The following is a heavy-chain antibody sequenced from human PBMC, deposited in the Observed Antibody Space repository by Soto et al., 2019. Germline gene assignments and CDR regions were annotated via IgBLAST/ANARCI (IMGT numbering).Heavy chain of an antibody. J-gene: IGHJ6*02. V-gene: IGHV1-18*04. D-gene: IGHD6-25*01. CDR2: ISAYNGNT. CDR1: GYAFTSDG. Sequence: QVQLVQSGAEVNKPGASVKVSCKACGYAFTSDGIRWGRQAPGHGLEWVGWISAYNGNTNYAQKLQGRVTMTTDTSTSTAYMELRSLRSDDTAVYYCAREGGQAGSAWTYGMDVWGQGTTVTVSS. CDR3: AREGGQAGSAWTYGMDV.